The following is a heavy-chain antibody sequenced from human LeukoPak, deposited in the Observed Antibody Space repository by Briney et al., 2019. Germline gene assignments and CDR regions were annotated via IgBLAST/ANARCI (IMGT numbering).Heavy chain of an antibody. D-gene: IGHD5-18*01. V-gene: IGHV3-7*03. CDR1: GFTVSSNY. J-gene: IGHJ4*02. CDR3: ASGGIQLWLASL. CDR2: IKQDGSEK. Sequence: PGGSLRLSCAASGFTVSSNYMSWVRQAPGKGLEWVANIKQDGSEKYYVDSVKGRFTISRDNGKNSLYLQMNSLRAEDTAVYYCASGGIQLWLASLWGQGTLVTVSS.